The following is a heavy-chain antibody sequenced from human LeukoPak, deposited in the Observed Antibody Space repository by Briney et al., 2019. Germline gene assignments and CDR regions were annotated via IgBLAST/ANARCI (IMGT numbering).Heavy chain of an antibody. CDR2: IWYDGSNK. D-gene: IGHD5-18*01. CDR3: AKDAPPYGYRGLDY. Sequence: GRSLRLSCAASGFTFSSYGMHWARQAPGKGLEWVAVIWYDGSNKYYADSVKGRFTISRDNSKNTLYLQMNSLRAEDTAVYYCAKDAPPYGYRGLDYWGQGTLVTISS. V-gene: IGHV3-33*06. CDR1: GFTFSSYG. J-gene: IGHJ4*02.